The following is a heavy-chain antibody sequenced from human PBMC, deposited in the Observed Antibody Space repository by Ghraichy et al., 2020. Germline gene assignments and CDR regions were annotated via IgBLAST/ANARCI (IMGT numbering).Heavy chain of an antibody. CDR1: GGSISRNN. V-gene: IGHV4-59*01. CDR3: TRVGPGYCSGGGCYSGYFDY. D-gene: IGHD2-15*01. CDR2: IDDSGSA. J-gene: IGHJ4*02. Sequence: EPLSLTCTVSGGSISRNNWSWLRQPPGKGLEWIGYIDDSGSANYNASLKSRVAISVDTSKNQFSLKVTSVTAADTAVYYCTRVGPGYCSGGGCYSGYFDYWGQGTLVTVSS.